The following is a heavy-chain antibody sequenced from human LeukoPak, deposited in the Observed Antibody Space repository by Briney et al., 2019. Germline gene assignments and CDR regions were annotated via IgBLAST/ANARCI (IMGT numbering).Heavy chain of an antibody. V-gene: IGHV3-21*01. CDR3: ARAPGGNFYY. Sequence: PGGSLRLSCAASGFTLSSYSMNWVREAPGKGLEWVSSISSSSNYIYYADSVKGRFTISRDNDKNSLYLQMNSLRAEDTAVYYCARAPGGNFYYWGQGTLVTVSS. J-gene: IGHJ4*02. CDR2: ISSSSNYI. CDR1: GFTLSSYS. D-gene: IGHD2-15*01.